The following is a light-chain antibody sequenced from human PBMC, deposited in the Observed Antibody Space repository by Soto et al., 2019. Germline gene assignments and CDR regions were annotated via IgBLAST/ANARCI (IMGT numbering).Light chain of an antibody. J-gene: IGKJ2*01. CDR2: KAS. CDR1: QTISSW. CDR3: QHCSSNFRT. Sequence: DIQMTQSPSTVSASVGDSVTITCRASQTISSWLAWYQQKPGKAPKLLIYKASTLKSGVPSRFSGSGSGTEFTLTISSLQPDDFATYYCQHCSSNFRTLGQGTKVDIK. V-gene: IGKV1-5*03.